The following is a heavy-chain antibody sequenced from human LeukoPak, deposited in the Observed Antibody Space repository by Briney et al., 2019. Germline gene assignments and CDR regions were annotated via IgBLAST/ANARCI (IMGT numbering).Heavy chain of an antibody. CDR1: GGSISSSSYY. CDR3: ASIVVITTAVDY. Sequence: SETLSLTCTVSGGSISSSSYYWGWIRQPPGKGLEWIGSIYYSGSTYYNPSLKSRVTISVDTSKNQFSLKLSSVTAADTAVYYCASIVVITTAVDYWGQGTLVTVSS. V-gene: IGHV4-39*01. D-gene: IGHD3-22*01. J-gene: IGHJ4*02. CDR2: IYYSGST.